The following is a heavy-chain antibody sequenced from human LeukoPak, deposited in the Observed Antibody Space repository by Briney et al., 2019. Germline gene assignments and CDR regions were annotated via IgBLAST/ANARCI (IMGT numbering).Heavy chain of an antibody. CDR1: GFTFSDYY. V-gene: IGHV3-11*01. D-gene: IGHD3-10*01. Sequence: GGSLRLSCAASGFTFSDYYMSWIRQAPGKGLEWVSYIISSGSTIYYADSVKGRFTISRDNAKNSLYLQMNSLRAEDTAVYYCARAPGRGRYYFDYWGQGTLVTVSS. CDR2: IISSGSTI. CDR3: ARAPGRGRYYFDY. J-gene: IGHJ4*02.